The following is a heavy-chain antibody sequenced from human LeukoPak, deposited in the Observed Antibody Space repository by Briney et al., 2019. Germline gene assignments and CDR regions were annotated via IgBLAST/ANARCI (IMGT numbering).Heavy chain of an antibody. CDR2: IYYSGST. D-gene: IGHD2-2*01. CDR3: ARPPGFSTSFWD. V-gene: IGHV4-39*01. CDR1: GGSCDDYY. Sequence: SETLSLTCDVYGGSCDDYYCSWIRQPPGKGLEWIGSIYYSGSTYYKPSLKSRVTISVDTSKNQFSLKLSSVTAADTAVYYCARPPGFSTSFWDWGQGTLVTVSS. J-gene: IGHJ4*02.